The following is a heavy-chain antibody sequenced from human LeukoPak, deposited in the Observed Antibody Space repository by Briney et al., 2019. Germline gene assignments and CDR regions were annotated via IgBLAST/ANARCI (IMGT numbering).Heavy chain of an antibody. CDR1: GFTFSSYS. CDR3: ARGPSIAVAAYYFDY. J-gene: IGHJ4*02. V-gene: IGHV3-21*01. CDR2: ISSSSSYI. Sequence: GGSLRLSCAASGFTFSSYSMNWVRQAPGKGLEWVSSISSSSSYIYYADSVKGRFTISRDNAKNSLYLQMNSLRAEDTAVYYCARGPSIAVAAYYFDYWGQGTLVTVSS. D-gene: IGHD6-19*01.